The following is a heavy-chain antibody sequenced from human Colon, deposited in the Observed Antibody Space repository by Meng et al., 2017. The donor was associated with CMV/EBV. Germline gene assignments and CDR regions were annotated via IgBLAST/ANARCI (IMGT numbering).Heavy chain of an antibody. V-gene: IGHV3-74*03. CDR3: TRDAGSSTSMDY. D-gene: IGHD6-6*01. Sequence: SWAASGFTFSYYWMHWVRQVPGKGLVWVARIKSDGSKTEYADSVRGRFTISRDNAKNTLYLEMNTVRDEDTAVYYCTRDAGSSTSMDYWGQGTLVTVSS. J-gene: IGHJ4*02. CDR1: GFTFSYYW. CDR2: IKSDGSKT.